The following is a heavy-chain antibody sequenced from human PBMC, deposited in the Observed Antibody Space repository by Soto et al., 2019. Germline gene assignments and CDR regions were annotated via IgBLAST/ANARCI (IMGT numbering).Heavy chain of an antibody. D-gene: IGHD1-26*01. CDR3: AKDPSIVRVNDLDY. Sequence: GGSLRLSCAASGFTFSSYAMSWVRHAPGKGLEWVSAISGSGGSTYYADSVKGRFTISRDNSKNTLFLQMNSLIAEDMAVYYCAKDPSIVRVNDLDYWGQGTLVTVSS. V-gene: IGHV3-23*01. CDR2: ISGSGGST. J-gene: IGHJ4*01. CDR1: GFTFSSYA.